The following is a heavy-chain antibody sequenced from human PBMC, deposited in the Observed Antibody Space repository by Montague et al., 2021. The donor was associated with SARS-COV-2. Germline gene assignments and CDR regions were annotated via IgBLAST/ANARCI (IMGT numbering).Heavy chain of an antibody. V-gene: IGHV4-59*08. D-gene: IGHD3-22*01. J-gene: IGHJ4*02. CDR3: ARRGSYYDSTSGCHYFDY. CDR1: GGSISTYH. Sequence: SETLSLTCTVPGGSISTYHWSWIRQPPGKGLEWIGYIYYTGSTNYNPSLKSRVTISVDTSKNQFSLKLSSVTAADTAVYYCARRGSYYDSTSGCHYFDYWGQGTLVTVSS. CDR2: IYYTGST.